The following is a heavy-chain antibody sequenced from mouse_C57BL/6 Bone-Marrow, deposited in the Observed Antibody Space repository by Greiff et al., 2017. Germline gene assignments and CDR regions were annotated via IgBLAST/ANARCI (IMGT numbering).Heavy chain of an antibody. D-gene: IGHD2-4*01. V-gene: IGHV14-3*01. Sequence: VQLQQSVAELVRPGASVKLSCTASGFNIKNTYMHWVKQRPEQGLEWIGRIDPANGSTTYAPKFQGKATLTADTSSNTAYLQLSSLTSGDTAIYYCAREGIYYDYGYAMDYWGQGTSVTVSS. CDR3: AREGIYYDYGYAMDY. CDR2: IDPANGST. CDR1: GFNIKNTY. J-gene: IGHJ4*01.